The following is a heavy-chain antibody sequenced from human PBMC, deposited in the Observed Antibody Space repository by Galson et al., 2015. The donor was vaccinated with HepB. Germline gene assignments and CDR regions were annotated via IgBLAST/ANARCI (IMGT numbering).Heavy chain of an antibody. CDR1: GFTFSSYS. V-gene: IGHV3-21*01. J-gene: IGHJ4*02. CDR3: ARDLEVYSSSDFDY. Sequence: SLRLSCAASGFTFSSYSMNWVRQAPGKGLEWVSSISSSSSYIYYADSVKGRFTISRDNAKNSLYLQMNSLRAEDTAVYYCARDLEVYSSSDFDYWGQGTLVTVSS. CDR2: ISSSSSYI. D-gene: IGHD6-13*01.